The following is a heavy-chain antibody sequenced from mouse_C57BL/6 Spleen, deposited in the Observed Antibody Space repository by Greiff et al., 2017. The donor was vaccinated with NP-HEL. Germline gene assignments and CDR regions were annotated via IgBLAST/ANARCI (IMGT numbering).Heavy chain of an antibody. CDR1: GFTFSDYY. Sequence: EVQGVESGGGLVQPGGSLKLSCAASGFTFSDYYMYWVRQTPEKRLEWVAYISNGGGSTYYPDTVKGRFTISRDNAKNTLYLQMSRLKSEDTAMYYCARVVDYYAMDYWGQGTSVTVSS. CDR3: ARVVDYYAMDY. J-gene: IGHJ4*01. CDR2: ISNGGGST. V-gene: IGHV5-12*01. D-gene: IGHD1-1*01.